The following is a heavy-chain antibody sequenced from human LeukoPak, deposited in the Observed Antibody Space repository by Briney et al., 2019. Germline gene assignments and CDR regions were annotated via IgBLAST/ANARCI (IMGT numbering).Heavy chain of an antibody. D-gene: IGHD3-22*01. CDR1: GFTFDYYW. V-gene: IGHV3-74*01. J-gene: IGHJ4*02. CDR2: INTDGSNT. CDR3: VVWGEDRSGHRFDF. Sequence: GGSLRLSCAASGFTFDYYWMHWVRQAPGKGLMWASRINTDGSNTHYADSVKGRFTISRDNAKNTLYLQMNGLRVEDTAVYYCVVWGEDRSGHRFDFWGQGTLVTVSS.